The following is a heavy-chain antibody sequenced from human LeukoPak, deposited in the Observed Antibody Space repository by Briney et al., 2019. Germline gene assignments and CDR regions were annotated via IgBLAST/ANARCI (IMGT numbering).Heavy chain of an antibody. V-gene: IGHV4-4*07. Sequence: SETLSLTCTVSGGSISSYYWSWIRQPAGKGLEWIGRIYTSGSTNYNPSLKSRVTMSVDTSENQFSLKLSSVTAADTAVYYCARDGEEYSSSLNYYYMDVWGKGTTVTVSS. CDR3: ARDGEEYSSSLNYYYMDV. CDR2: IYTSGST. D-gene: IGHD6-13*01. J-gene: IGHJ6*03. CDR1: GGSISSYY.